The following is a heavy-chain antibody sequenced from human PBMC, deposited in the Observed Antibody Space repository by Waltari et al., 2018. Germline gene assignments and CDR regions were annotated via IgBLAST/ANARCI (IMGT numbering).Heavy chain of an antibody. J-gene: IGHJ4*02. D-gene: IGHD1-26*01. CDR3: ARAFQYGGTSHFDD. CDR2: ISSSSSYI. CDR1: GFTFSSYS. Sequence: EVQLVESGGGLVKPGGSLRLSCAASGFTFSSYSMNWVRQAPGKGLEWVSSISSSSSYIYYADSVKGRFTISRDNAKNSLYLQMNSLRAEDTAVYFCARAFQYGGTSHFDDWGQGTLVTVSS. V-gene: IGHV3-21*04.